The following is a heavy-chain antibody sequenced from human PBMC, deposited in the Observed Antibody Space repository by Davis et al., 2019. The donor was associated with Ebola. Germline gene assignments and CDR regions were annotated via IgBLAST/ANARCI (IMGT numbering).Heavy chain of an antibody. CDR2: IAPSDAYT. Sequence: GESLKISCKPSGYRFTTYWINWVRQMPGKGLEWMGKIAPSDAYTEYSSSFQGHVTISVDKSISTAYLQWSSLKASDTAMYYCSRQVTESSSGWNGNWFDPWGQGTLVTVSS. D-gene: IGHD6-19*01. CDR3: SRQVTESSSGWNGNWFDP. CDR1: GYRFTTYW. V-gene: IGHV5-10-1*01. J-gene: IGHJ5*02.